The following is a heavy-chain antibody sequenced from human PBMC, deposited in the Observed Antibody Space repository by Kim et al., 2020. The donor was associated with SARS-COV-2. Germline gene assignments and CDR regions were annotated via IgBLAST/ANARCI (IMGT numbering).Heavy chain of an antibody. J-gene: IGHJ5*02. CDR2: IYYSGYT. Sequence: SETLSLTCTVSGDSINSSPFYWGWIRQSPGKGLEWIGSIYYSGYTSYNPSLQSRVTLSVDTSRNQFSLNLSSVTAADTAVFYCVRHQIAAEHANWFDPWGQGTLVIVSS. D-gene: IGHD6-13*01. CDR3: VRHQIAAEHANWFDP. V-gene: IGHV4-39*01. CDR1: GDSINSSPFY.